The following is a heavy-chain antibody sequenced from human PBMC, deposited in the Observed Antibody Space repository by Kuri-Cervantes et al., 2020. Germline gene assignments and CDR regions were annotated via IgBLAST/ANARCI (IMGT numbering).Heavy chain of an antibody. CDR1: GYTFTSHF. CDR2: ISAYNGNT. D-gene: IGHD3-22*01. Sequence: ASVKVSCKASGYTFTSHFIHWVRQAPGQGLEWMGWISAYNGNTNYAQKLQGRVTMTTDTSTSTAYMELRSLRSDDTAVYYCARYYDSSGYYPFGYRGQGTLVTVSS. CDR3: ARYYDSSGYYPFGY. J-gene: IGHJ4*02. V-gene: IGHV1-18*04.